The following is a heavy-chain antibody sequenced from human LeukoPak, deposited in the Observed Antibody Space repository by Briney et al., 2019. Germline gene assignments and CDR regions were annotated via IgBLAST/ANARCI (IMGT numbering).Heavy chain of an antibody. D-gene: IGHD4-17*01. CDR2: ISSSGSTI. V-gene: IGHV3-11*04. J-gene: IGHJ3*02. Sequence: GGSLRLSCAASGFTFSDYYMSWIRQAPGKGLEWVSYISSSGSTIYYADSVKGRFTISRDNAKNSLYLQMNSLRAEDTAVYYCASMTTVTLNDAFDIWGQGTMVTVSS. CDR1: GFTFSDYY. CDR3: ASMTTVTLNDAFDI.